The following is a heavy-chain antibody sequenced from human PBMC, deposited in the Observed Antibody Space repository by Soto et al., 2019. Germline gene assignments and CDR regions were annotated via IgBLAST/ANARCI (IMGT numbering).Heavy chain of an antibody. CDR1: GFTFSSYW. CDR2: INSDGSST. D-gene: IGHD3-10*01. CDR3: ARDPSYYGSGSYSHELYNWFDP. Sequence: GGSLRLSCAASGFTFSSYWMHWVRQAPGKGLVWVSRINSDGSSTSYADSVKGRSTISRDNAKDTLYLQMNSLRAEDTAVYYCARDPSYYGSGSYSHELYNWFDPWGQGTLVTVSS. V-gene: IGHV3-74*01. J-gene: IGHJ5*02.